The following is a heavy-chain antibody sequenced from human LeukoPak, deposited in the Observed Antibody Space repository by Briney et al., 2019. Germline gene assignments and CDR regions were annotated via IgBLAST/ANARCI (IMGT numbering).Heavy chain of an antibody. CDR3: ARGFGFDP. CDR1: GGSFSGYY. CDR2: INHSGST. V-gene: IGHV4-34*01. Sequence: PSETLFLTCAGYGGSFSGYYWSWIRQPPGKGLEWIGEINHSGSTNYNPSLKSRVTISVDTSKNQFSLKLSSVTAADTAVYYCARGFGFDPWGQGTLVTVSS. J-gene: IGHJ5*02.